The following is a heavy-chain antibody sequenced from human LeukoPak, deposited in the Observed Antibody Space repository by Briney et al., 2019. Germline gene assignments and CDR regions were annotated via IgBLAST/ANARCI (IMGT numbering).Heavy chain of an antibody. D-gene: IGHD3-3*01. Sequence: GASLRLSCAASGFTFSSYAMSWVRQAPGKGLEWVSAISGSGGSTYYADSVKGRFTISRDNSKSTLYLQMNSLRAEDTAVYYCAKDRGALRFLEWLLLDYRGQGTLVTVSS. CDR3: AKDRGALRFLEWLLLDY. CDR2: ISGSGGST. CDR1: GFTFSSYA. J-gene: IGHJ4*02. V-gene: IGHV3-23*01.